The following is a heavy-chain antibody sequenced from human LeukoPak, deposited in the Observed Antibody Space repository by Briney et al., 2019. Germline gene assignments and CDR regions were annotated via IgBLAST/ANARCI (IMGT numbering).Heavy chain of an antibody. J-gene: IGHJ4*02. Sequence: GGSLRLSCAASGFTFSSYAMHWVRQAPGKGLEWVAVISYDGSNKYYADSVKGRFTISRDNSKNTLYLQMNSLRAEDTAVYYCARDRTVEADESAGYFDYWGQGTLVTVSS. CDR3: ARDRTVEADESAGYFDY. V-gene: IGHV3-30-3*01. D-gene: IGHD1-26*01. CDR2: ISYDGSNK. CDR1: GFTFSSYA.